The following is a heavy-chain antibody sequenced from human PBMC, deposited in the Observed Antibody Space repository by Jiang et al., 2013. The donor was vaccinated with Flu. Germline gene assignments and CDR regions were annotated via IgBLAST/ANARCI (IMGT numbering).Heavy chain of an antibody. Sequence: GSGLVKPSETLSLTCAVSGDSINGYFWSWIRQPPGKGLEWIGYIYYSGTTNYNPSLKSRVTMSVDTSKNQFSLRLSSVTAADTAVYFCASRPPGTTNWFPYFDYWAMESWSPSPQ. D-gene: IGHD1-1*01. CDR2: IYYSGTT. J-gene: IGHJ4*01. CDR3: ASRPPGTTNWFPYFDY. CDR1: GDSINGYF. V-gene: IGHV4-59*08.